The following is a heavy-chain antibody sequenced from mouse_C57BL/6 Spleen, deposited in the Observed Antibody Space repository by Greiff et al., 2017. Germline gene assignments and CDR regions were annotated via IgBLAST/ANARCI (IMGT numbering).Heavy chain of an antibody. CDR3: AGCYCEYVDAMDY. V-gene: IGHV1-50*01. CDR2: IDPSDSYT. Sequence: QVQLQQPGAELVKPGASVKLSCKASGYTFTSYWMQWVKQRPGQGLEWIGEIDPSDSYTNYNQKFKGKATLTVDTSSSTAYMHLSSLTSEDSAVYYCAGCYCEYVDAMDYWGQGTSVTVSS. D-gene: IGHD5-1*01. J-gene: IGHJ4*01. CDR1: GYTFTSYW.